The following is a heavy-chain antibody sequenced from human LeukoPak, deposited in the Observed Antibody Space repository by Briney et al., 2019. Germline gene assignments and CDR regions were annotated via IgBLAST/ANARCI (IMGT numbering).Heavy chain of an antibody. CDR2: ISWNSGSI. D-gene: IGHD3-22*01. J-gene: IGHJ4*02. V-gene: IGHV3-9*03. CDR1: GFTFDDYA. Sequence: PGGSLRLSCAASGFTFDDYAMHWVRQAPGKGLEWVSGISWNSGSIGYADSVKGRFTISRDNAKNSLYLQMNSLRAEDMALYYCAKGGYYDSSGRFDYWGQGTLVTVSS. CDR3: AKGGYYDSSGRFDY.